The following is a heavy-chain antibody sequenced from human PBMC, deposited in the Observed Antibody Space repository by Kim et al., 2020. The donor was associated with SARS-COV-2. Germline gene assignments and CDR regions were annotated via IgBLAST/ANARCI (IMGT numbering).Heavy chain of an antibody. CDR2: IYYSGST. CDR3: ARRVVPAAILGYYYYGMDV. D-gene: IGHD2-2*02. Sequence: SETLSLTCTVSGGSISSSSYYWGWIRQPPGKGLEWIGSIYYSGSTYYNPSLKSRVTISVDTSKNQFSRKLSSVTAADTAVYYCARRVVPAAILGYYYYGMDVWGQGTTVTVSS. CDR1: GGSISSSSYY. J-gene: IGHJ6*02. V-gene: IGHV4-39*01.